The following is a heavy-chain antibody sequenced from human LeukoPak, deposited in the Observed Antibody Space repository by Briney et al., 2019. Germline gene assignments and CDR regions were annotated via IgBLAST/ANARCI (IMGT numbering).Heavy chain of an antibody. CDR1: GFTFSSYA. CDR3: ARIRWQIVSIDAFDM. Sequence: GGSLRLSCAASGFTFSSYAMHWVRQAPGKGLEWVAIISYDGSNKYYADSVKGRFTISRDNPKNTLYLQMNRLRPEDTAVYYCARIRWQIVSIDAFDMWGQGTMVTVSS. V-gene: IGHV3-30-3*01. D-gene: IGHD2-21*01. J-gene: IGHJ3*02. CDR2: ISYDGSNK.